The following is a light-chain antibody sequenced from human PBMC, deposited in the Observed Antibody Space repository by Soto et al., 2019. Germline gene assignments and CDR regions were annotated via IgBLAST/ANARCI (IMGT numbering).Light chain of an antibody. V-gene: IGLV8-61*01. J-gene: IGLJ2*01. CDR3: QLWDSNSDHVV. CDR1: SDSVSASHF. CDR2: NTN. Sequence: QTVVTQEPSFSVSPGGTVTLTCGLSSDSVSASHFPSWYQQTPGQAPRTLIYNTNTRSSGVPDRFSGSNSGNTAALTISRVEAGDEADYYCQLWDSNSDHVVFGGGTKLTVL.